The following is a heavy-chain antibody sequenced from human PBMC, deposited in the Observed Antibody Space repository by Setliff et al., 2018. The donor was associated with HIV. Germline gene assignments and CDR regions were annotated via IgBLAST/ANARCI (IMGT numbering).Heavy chain of an antibody. Sequence: ATVKVSCKASGYTFTDYYLYRVRQAPGQGIERMGWINPNSGGTNYAQKFQGRATMTRNTSIITAYMELSSLRSEDTAVYYCARGSSYSSSWYVFRPHALNDAFDIWAQGTMVTVSS. CDR1: GYTFTDYY. J-gene: IGHJ3*02. CDR3: ARGSSYSSSWYVFRPHALNDAFDI. D-gene: IGHD6-13*01. V-gene: IGHV1-2*02. CDR2: INPNSGGT.